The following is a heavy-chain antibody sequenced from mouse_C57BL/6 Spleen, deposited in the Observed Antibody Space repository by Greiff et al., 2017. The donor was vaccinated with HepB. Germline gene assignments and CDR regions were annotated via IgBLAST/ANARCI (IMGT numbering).Heavy chain of an antibody. V-gene: IGHV1-63*01. CDR1: GYTFTNYW. CDR3: ARENYGSRGYFDY. D-gene: IGHD1-1*01. CDR2: IYPGGGYT. Sequence: VQLQESGAELVRPGTSVKMSCKASGYTFTNYWIGWAKQRPGHGLEWIGDIYPGGGYTNYNEKFKGKATLTADKSSSTAYMQFSSLTSEDSAIYYCARENYGSRGYFDYWGQGTTRTVSS. J-gene: IGHJ2*01.